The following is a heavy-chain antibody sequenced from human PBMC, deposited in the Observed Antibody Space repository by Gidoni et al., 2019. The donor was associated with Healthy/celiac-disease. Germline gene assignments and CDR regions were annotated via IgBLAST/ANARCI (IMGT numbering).Heavy chain of an antibody. D-gene: IGHD3-10*01. CDR1: GFTFRSYG. CDR3: AREDIYYYGSGRPTYYFDY. V-gene: IGHV3-33*01. J-gene: IGHJ4*02. Sequence: QVQLVESGGGVVQPGRSLRLSCAASGFTFRSYGMHWVRQAPGKGLEWVAVIWYDGSNKYYADSVKGRFTISRDNSKNTLYLQMNSLRAEDTAVYYCAREDIYYYGSGRPTYYFDYWGQGTLVTVSS. CDR2: IWYDGSNK.